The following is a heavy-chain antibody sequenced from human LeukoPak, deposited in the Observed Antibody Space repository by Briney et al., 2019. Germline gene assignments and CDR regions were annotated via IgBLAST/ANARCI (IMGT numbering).Heavy chain of an antibody. CDR2: ISSSGGST. Sequence: GGSLRLSCAASGFTFSSYAMSWVRQAPGKGLEWVSAISSSGGSTYYADSVKGRFTISRDNSKNTLYLQMNSLRAAGTAVHFCARGALSYSFDPWGQGTLVIVSS. J-gene: IGHJ5*02. CDR1: GFTFSSYA. V-gene: IGHV3-23*01. CDR3: ARGALSYSFDP. D-gene: IGHD2/OR15-2a*01.